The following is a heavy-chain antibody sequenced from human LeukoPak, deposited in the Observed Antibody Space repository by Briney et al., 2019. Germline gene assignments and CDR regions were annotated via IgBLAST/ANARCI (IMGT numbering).Heavy chain of an antibody. Sequence: GGSLRLSCAASGFTFSSYGMHWVRQAPGQGLEWMGWINPNSGGTNYAQKFQGRVTMTRDTSISTAYMELSRLRSDDTAVYYCARYYYDSSGLDYWGQGTLVTVSS. V-gene: IGHV1-2*02. CDR2: INPNSGGT. J-gene: IGHJ4*02. CDR1: GFTFSSYG. D-gene: IGHD3-22*01. CDR3: ARYYYDSSGLDY.